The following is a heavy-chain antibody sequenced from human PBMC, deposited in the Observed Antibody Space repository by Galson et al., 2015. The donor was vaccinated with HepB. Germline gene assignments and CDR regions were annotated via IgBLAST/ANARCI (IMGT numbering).Heavy chain of an antibody. CDR1: GYIFTRFA. V-gene: IGHV7-4-1*02. CDR2: INTNTGNP. CDR3: ARDYYDSYSDY. J-gene: IGHJ4*02. Sequence: SVKVSCKASGYIFTRFAINWVRQAPGQGLEWMGWINTNTGNPTHAQGFTGRFVFSLDTSVSTAILQITSLKAEDTAVYYCARDYYDSYSDYWGQGTLVTVPS. D-gene: IGHD3-22*01.